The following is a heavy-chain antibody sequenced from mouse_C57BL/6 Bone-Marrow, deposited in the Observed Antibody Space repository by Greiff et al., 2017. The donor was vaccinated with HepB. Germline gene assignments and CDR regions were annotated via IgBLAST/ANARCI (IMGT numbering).Heavy chain of an antibody. Sequence: QVQLQQPGPELVKPGASVKISCKASGYAFSSSWMNWVKQRPGKGLEWIGRIYPGDGDTNYNGKFKGKATLTADKSSSTAYMQLSSLTSEDSAVYFCARSTGYFDYWGQGTTLTVSS. D-gene: IGHD4-1*02. V-gene: IGHV1-82*01. CDR1: GYAFSSSW. CDR2: IYPGDGDT. J-gene: IGHJ2*01. CDR3: ARSTGYFDY.